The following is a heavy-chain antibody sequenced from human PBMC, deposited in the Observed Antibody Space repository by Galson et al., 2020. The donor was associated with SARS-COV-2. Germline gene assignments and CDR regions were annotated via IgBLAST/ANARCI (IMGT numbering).Heavy chain of an antibody. J-gene: IGHJ4*02. V-gene: IGHV4-31*03. CDR2: IFSTGNT. CDR1: GDSISSGGYSVSRPNYY. D-gene: IGHD4-17*01. CDR3: ARDDSAVTIRH. Sequence: SQTLSLTCTVTGDSISSGGYSVSRPNYYYSWIRQRPGKGLEWIGYIFSTGNTYYNPSLKSRVTLSINTSKNQFSLKLNSVNAADTAVDYCARDDSAVTIRHWGQGTLVTVS.